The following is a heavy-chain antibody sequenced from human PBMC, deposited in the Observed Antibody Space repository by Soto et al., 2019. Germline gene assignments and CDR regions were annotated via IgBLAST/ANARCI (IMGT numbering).Heavy chain of an antibody. CDR2: IIPIVGTA. CDR1: GGTFSSYA. J-gene: IGHJ5*02. CDR3: ARDRPSPASAYTATGNWFDP. D-gene: IGHD3-16*01. V-gene: IGHV1-69*13. Sequence: SVKVSCKASGGTFSSYAISWVRQAPGQGLEWMGGIIPIVGTANYAQKFQGRVTITADESTSTAYMELSSLRYEDTAVYYCARDRPSPASAYTATGNWFDPWGKGTLVTVSS.